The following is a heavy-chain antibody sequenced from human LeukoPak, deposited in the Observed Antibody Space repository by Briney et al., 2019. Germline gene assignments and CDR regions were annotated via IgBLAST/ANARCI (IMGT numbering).Heavy chain of an antibody. CDR1: GLTFSSYE. Sequence: GGSLRLSCAASGLTFSSYEMNWVRQAPGKGLEWVSYISSSGSTIYYADSVKGRFTISRDNAKNSLYLQMNSLRAEDTAVYYCARDSPKYSSGWYSLFDYWGQGTLVTVSS. CDR3: ARDSPKYSSGWYSLFDY. D-gene: IGHD6-19*01. CDR2: ISSSGSTI. J-gene: IGHJ4*02. V-gene: IGHV3-48*03.